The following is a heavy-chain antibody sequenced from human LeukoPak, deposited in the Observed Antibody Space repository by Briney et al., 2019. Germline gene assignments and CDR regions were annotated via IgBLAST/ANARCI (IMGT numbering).Heavy chain of an antibody. J-gene: IGHJ4*02. CDR3: AKYIMITFGGVIAQDY. V-gene: IGHV3-30*02. CDR1: GFTFSSYG. Sequence: GGSLRLSCAASGFTFSSYGMHWVRQAPGKGLEWVAFIRFDGSNKYYADSLKGRFTISRDNSKNTLYLQMSSLRAEDTAVYYCAKYIMITFGGVIAQDYWGQGTLSPSPQ. CDR2: IRFDGSNK. D-gene: IGHD3-16*02.